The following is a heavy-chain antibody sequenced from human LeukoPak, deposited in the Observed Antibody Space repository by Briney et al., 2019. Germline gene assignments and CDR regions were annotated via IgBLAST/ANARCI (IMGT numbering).Heavy chain of an antibody. J-gene: IGHJ4*02. V-gene: IGHV3-23*01. Sequence: GGSLRLSCAASGFTFNNYAASWVRQAPGKGLEWVSAFVGGDTTYYADSVKGRFIISRDNSRNTLYLQMNTLRAEDTAVYYCAKQARYSNFWSGYLYYFDYWGQGTLVTVSS. CDR1: GFTFNNYA. D-gene: IGHD3-3*01. CDR3: AKQARYSNFWSGYLYYFDY. CDR2: FVGGDTT.